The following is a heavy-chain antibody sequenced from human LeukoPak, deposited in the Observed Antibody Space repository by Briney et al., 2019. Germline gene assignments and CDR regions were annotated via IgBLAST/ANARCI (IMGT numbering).Heavy chain of an antibody. J-gene: IGHJ4*02. D-gene: IGHD3-10*01. Sequence: GGSLRLSCAASGFIFSGYTMNWVRQTPGKGLEWVSSISSSSDYIYYADSVKGRFTISRDNFKDSLYLQMSSLRAEDTAVYYCARVWSMIREYVEYWGQGTLVTVSS. CDR3: ARVWSMIREYVEY. V-gene: IGHV3-21*01. CDR1: GFIFSGYT. CDR2: ISSSSDYI.